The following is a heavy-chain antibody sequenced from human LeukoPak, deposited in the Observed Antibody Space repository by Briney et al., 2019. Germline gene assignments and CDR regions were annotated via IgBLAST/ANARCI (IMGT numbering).Heavy chain of an antibody. CDR1: GGSISSYY. J-gene: IGHJ5*02. D-gene: IGHD2-15*01. CDR3: ARHVPSRYCSGGSCYTWFDP. CDR2: IYYSGST. V-gene: IGHV4-59*08. Sequence: SETLYLTCTVSGGSISSYYWSWIRQPPGKGLEWIGYIYYSGSTNYNPSLKSRVTISVDTSKNQFSLKLSSVTAADTAVYYCARHVPSRYCSGGSCYTWFDPWGQGTLVTVSS.